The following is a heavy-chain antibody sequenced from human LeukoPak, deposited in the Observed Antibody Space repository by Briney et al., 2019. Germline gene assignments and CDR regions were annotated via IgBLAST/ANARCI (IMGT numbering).Heavy chain of an antibody. CDR2: ISGSGGST. D-gene: IGHD1-1*01. CDR1: GFTFSSYA. J-gene: IGHJ3*01. V-gene: IGHV3-23*01. CDR3: AKEKLDLFWVGDAFDV. Sequence: QSGGSLRLSCAASGFTFSSYAMSWVLQAPGKGLEWVSAISGSGGSTYYADSVKGRFTISRDNSKNTLFLQMNSLRPEDTAMYYCAKEKLDLFWVGDAFDVWGQGTMVTVSS.